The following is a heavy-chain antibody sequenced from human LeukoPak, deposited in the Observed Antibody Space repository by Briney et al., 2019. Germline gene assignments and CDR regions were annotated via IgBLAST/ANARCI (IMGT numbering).Heavy chain of an antibody. CDR1: GGSINSGGYY. V-gene: IGHV4-31*03. Sequence: SETLSLTCTVSGGSINSGGYYWNWIRQHPGKGLEWIGYIYYSGSTYYNPSLKSRVTISVDTSKNQFSLNLSSVTAADTAVYYCASGSISHPSSFDDWGQGTLVTVSS. CDR2: IYYSGST. J-gene: IGHJ4*02. CDR3: ASGSISHPSSFDD. D-gene: IGHD3-10*01.